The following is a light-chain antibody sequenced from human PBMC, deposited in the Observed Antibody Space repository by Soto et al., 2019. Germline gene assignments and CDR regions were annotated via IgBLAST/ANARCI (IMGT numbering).Light chain of an antibody. V-gene: IGKV3-20*01. CDR1: QSVSSN. J-gene: IGKJ1*01. CDR3: QHYGDSSWT. CDR2: GTS. Sequence: EIVLTQSPGTLSLSPGEGATLSCRASQSVSSNLAWFQQKPGQAPRLLIFGTSNRAPGIPDRFSGSGSGTDFTLTISRLEPDDFAVYYCQHYGDSSWTFGQGTKVDIK.